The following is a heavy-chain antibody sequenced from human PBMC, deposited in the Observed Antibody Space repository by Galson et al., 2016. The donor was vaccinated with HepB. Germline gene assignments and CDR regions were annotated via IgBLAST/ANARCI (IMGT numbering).Heavy chain of an antibody. CDR3: TTDDYYDSSSHYYAGFDY. J-gene: IGHJ4*02. D-gene: IGHD3-22*01. Sequence: SLRLSCAASGFTFSNARMSWVRQAPRRGLEWVGRIRSNTDGGATDYAAPVKGRFTISRDDSKNTLYLQINSLKTEDTAVYYCTTDDYYDSSSHYYAGFDYWGQGTLVTVSS. V-gene: IGHV3-15*01. CDR2: IRSNTDGGAT. CDR1: GFTFSNAR.